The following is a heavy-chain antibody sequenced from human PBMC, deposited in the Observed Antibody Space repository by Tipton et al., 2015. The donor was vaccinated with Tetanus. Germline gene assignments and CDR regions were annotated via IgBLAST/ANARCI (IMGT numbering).Heavy chain of an antibody. D-gene: IGHD1-14*01. Sequence: SLRLSCAASGFTLRTYSMNWVRQAPGKGLEWVSYISTTSNTIYYADSVKGRFTISRDNAKNLLYLQMSSLRREDTAIYYCAKEALGVLNLWGKGTTVIVSS. J-gene: IGHJ6*04. CDR3: AKEALGVLNL. CDR1: GFTLRTYS. CDR2: ISTTSNTI. V-gene: IGHV3-48*01.